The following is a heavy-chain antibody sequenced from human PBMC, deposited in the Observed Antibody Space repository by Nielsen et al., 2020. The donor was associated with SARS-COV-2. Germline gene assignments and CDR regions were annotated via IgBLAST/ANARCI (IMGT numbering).Heavy chain of an antibody. V-gene: IGHV1-69*06. D-gene: IGHD2-15*01. Sequence: SVKVSCKASGGTFSSYAISWVRQAPGQGLEWMGGIIPIFGTANYAQKFQGRVTITADKSTSTAYMELSSLRSEDTAVYYCAREASCSGGSCSPTYYYYGMDVWGQGTTVTVSS. CDR3: AREASCSGGSCSPTYYYYGMDV. CDR1: GGTFSSYA. J-gene: IGHJ6*02. CDR2: IIPIFGTA.